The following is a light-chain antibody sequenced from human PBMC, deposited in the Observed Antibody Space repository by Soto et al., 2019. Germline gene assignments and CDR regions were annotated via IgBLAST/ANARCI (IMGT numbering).Light chain of an antibody. CDR3: QQYSSLWT. V-gene: IGKV1-5*01. CDR1: QTINRW. J-gene: IGKJ1*01. Sequence: DIQMTQSPSTLSASVGARVTITCRASQTINRWLAWYQQKPGKAPQVLIYDASTLESGVPSRFSGSGSGTEFTLTINNLQPDDLATYYCQQYSSLWTLGPGTKVDIK. CDR2: DAS.